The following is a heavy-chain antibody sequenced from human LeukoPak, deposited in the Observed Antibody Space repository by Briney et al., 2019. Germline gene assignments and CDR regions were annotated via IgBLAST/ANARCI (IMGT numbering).Heavy chain of an antibody. CDR2: IWYDGSNK. Sequence: PVRSLRLSCAASGITFRNYGMHWVRQAPGKGLEWVAIIWYDGSNKYYVDSVKGRFTISRDNSKNSLYLQMNSLRAEDTAVYYCASGGSSWFFDYWGQGTLVTVSS. V-gene: IGHV3-33*01. D-gene: IGHD6-13*01. CDR3: ASGGSSWFFDY. J-gene: IGHJ4*02. CDR1: GITFRNYG.